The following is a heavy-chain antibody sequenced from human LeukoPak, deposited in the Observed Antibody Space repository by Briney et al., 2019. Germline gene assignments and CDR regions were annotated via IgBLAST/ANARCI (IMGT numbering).Heavy chain of an antibody. CDR1: GFTVSSND. D-gene: IGHD3/OR15-3a*01. CDR2: IYSGGTA. J-gene: IGHJ5*02. Sequence: PGGSLRLSCAASGFTVSSNDMSWVRQAPGKGLEWVSLIYSGGTAYYADSVKGRFSISRDNSKNTLYLQMNSLRAEDTAVYYCARASIDYWTGYYRRDWFEPWGQGTLVTVSS. V-gene: IGHV3-53*01. CDR3: ARASIDYWTGYYRRDWFEP.